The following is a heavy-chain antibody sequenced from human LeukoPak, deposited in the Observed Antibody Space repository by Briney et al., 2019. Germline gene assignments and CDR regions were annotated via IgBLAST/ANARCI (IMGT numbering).Heavy chain of an antibody. J-gene: IGHJ4*02. D-gene: IGHD6-13*01. Sequence: GGSLRLSCEASGFTFRNHGMHWVRQPPGKGLEWVAVISYDGSNQYYADSVKGRFTISRDNSKNTQSLQMSSLRVEDTAVYYCARDIASRRLDYWGQGTLVTVSS. V-gene: IGHV3-30*12. CDR3: ARDIASRRLDY. CDR1: GFTFRNHG. CDR2: ISYDGSNQ.